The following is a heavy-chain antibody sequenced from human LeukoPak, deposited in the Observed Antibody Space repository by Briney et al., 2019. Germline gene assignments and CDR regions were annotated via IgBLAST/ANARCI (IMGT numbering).Heavy chain of an antibody. CDR3: ARTHDYGDYPTTYFDY. D-gene: IGHD4-17*01. CDR1: GGSISSSSYY. CDR2: IYYSGST. V-gene: IGHV4-39*07. Sequence: SQTLSLTCTVSGGSISSSSYYWGWIRQPPGKGLEWIGKIYYSGSTYYNPSLKSRVTISLDTSKNQFSLKLRSVTAADTDVYSCARTHDYGDYPTTYFDYWGQGTLVTVSS. J-gene: IGHJ4*02.